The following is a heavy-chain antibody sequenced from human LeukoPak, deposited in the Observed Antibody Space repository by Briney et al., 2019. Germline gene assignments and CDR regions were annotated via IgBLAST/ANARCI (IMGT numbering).Heavy chain of an antibody. D-gene: IGHD1/OR15-1a*01. CDR3: ARHRAHWDTYYFDY. Sequence: PSKTLSLTCTVSGGSISSSSYYWGWIRRPPGKGLEWIGSIYYSGSTYYNPSLKSRVTISVDTSKNQFSLKLSSVTAADTAVYYCARHRAHWDTYYFDYWGQGTLVTVSS. J-gene: IGHJ4*02. CDR1: GGSISSSSYY. CDR2: IYYSGST. V-gene: IGHV4-39*01.